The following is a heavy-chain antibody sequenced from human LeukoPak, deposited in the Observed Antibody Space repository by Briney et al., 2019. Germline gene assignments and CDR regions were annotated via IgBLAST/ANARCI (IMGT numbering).Heavy chain of an antibody. J-gene: IGHJ4*02. D-gene: IGHD6-19*01. CDR3: ARDVGTSGWHTFDY. CDR1: GESVSSKNGA. CDR2: TYYRSKWYT. V-gene: IGHV6-1*01. Sequence: SQTLSVTCDLSGESVSSKNGAWNWIRQSPSRGLEWLGRTYYRSKWYTDYAVSMNGRITISPDTSKNQFSLRLNSVTPDDTAVYYCARDVGTSGWHTFDYWGQGTLVTVSS.